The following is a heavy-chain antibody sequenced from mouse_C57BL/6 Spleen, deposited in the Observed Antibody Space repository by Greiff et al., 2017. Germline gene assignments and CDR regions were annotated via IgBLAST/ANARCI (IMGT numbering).Heavy chain of an antibody. CDR2: INPNNGGT. CDR3: ARCHYGSSYVWYFDV. Sequence: EVQLQESGPELVKPGASVKMSCKASGYTFTDYNMHWVKQSHGKSLEWIGYINPNNGGTSYNQKFKGKATLTVNKSSSTAYMELRSLTSEDSAVYYCARCHYGSSYVWYFDVWGTGTTVTVSS. D-gene: IGHD1-1*01. V-gene: IGHV1-22*01. J-gene: IGHJ1*03. CDR1: GYTFTDYN.